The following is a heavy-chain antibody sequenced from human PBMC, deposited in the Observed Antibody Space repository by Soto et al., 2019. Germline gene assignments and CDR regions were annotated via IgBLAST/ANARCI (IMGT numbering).Heavy chain of an antibody. Sequence: GGSLRLSCAASGFTFTRYSMNWVRQAPGKGLEWVSSISSTTNYIYYGDSMKGRFSISRDNAKNSLYLEMNSLRAEDTAVYYCARESEDLTSNFDYWGQGTLVTVSS. J-gene: IGHJ4*02. V-gene: IGHV3-21*06. CDR3: ARESEDLTSNFDY. CDR2: ISSTTNYI. CDR1: GFTFTRYS.